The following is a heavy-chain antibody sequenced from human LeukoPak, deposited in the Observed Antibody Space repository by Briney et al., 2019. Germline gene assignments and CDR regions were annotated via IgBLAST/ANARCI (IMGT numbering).Heavy chain of an antibody. Sequence: SETLPLTCTVSGGSINNYYWSWIRQPPGKGLEWIGYVFYSGSTNYNPSLKSRVTISVDTSKNQFSLKLISVTAADTAMYYCARSPGGQWLVPFDYWGQGTLVSVSS. CDR2: VFYSGST. CDR1: GGSINNYY. CDR3: ARSPGGQWLVPFDY. J-gene: IGHJ4*02. V-gene: IGHV4-59*08. D-gene: IGHD6-19*01.